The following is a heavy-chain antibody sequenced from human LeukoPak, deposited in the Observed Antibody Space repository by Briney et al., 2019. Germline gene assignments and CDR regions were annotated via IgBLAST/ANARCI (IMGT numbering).Heavy chain of an antibody. CDR2: IRDGSNK. D-gene: IGHD3-16*01. CDR1: GFTFSSYG. V-gene: IGHV3-30*02. CDR3: AKDWGVYFDY. Sequence: GGSLRLSCAASGFTFSSYGMNWVRQAPGKGLEWVAFIRDGSNKYYADSVKGRFTISRDNFKNTLYLEMDSLRAEDTAVYYCAKDWGVYFDYWGQGTLVTVSS. J-gene: IGHJ4*02.